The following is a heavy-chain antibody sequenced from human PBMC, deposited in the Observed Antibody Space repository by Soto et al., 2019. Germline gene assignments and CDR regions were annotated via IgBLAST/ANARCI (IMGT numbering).Heavy chain of an antibody. CDR2: IYYSGST. J-gene: IGHJ6*02. CDR1: GGSISSGGYY. V-gene: IGHV4-31*03. CDR3: ARDPGYGDYYYGMDV. Sequence: SETLSLTCTVSGGSISSGGYYWSWIRQHPGKGLEWIGYIYYSGSTYYNPSLKSRVTISVDTPKNQFSLKLSSVTAADTAVYYCARDPGYGDYYYGMDVWGQGTAVTVSS. D-gene: IGHD4-17*01.